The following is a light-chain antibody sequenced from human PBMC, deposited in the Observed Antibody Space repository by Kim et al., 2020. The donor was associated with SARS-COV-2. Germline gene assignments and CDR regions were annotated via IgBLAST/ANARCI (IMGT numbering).Light chain of an antibody. V-gene: IGKV1-5*01. J-gene: IGKJ4*01. CDR2: DDS. CDR3: QQYTSVPIT. Sequence: GDRVNITCRASPSISRCLVWYQQKPGKAPRVLISDDSNLESDVPSRFSGSGSGSEFTLNISSLQPDDFASYYCQQYTSVPITFGGGTKVDI. CDR1: PSISRC.